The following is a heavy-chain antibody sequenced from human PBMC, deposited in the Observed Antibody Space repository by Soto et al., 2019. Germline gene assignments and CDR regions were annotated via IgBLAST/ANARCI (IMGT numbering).Heavy chain of an antibody. CDR1: GFTFDDYA. Sequence: GGSLRLSCAASGFTFDDYAMHWVRQAPGKGLEWVSGISWNSGSIGYADSVKGRFTISRDNAKNSLYLQMNSLRAEDTALYYCAKVTMDHYYYYYMDVWGKGTTVTVSS. J-gene: IGHJ6*03. D-gene: IGHD2-2*03. CDR3: AKVTMDHYYYYYMDV. CDR2: ISWNSGSI. V-gene: IGHV3-9*01.